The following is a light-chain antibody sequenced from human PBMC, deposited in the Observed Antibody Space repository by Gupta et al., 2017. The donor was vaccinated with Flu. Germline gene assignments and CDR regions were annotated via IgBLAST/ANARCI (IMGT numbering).Light chain of an antibody. V-gene: IGKV3-15*01. CDR3: QQYNNWPGT. Sequence: EIVMTQSPATLSVSPGERATLPCRASQSVSSNLAWYQQKPGQGPRLLIYGASTRATGIPARFSGSGSGTEFILTISSLQSEDFAVYYCQQYNNWPGTFGQGTKVEIK. CDR1: QSVSSN. J-gene: IGKJ1*01. CDR2: GAS.